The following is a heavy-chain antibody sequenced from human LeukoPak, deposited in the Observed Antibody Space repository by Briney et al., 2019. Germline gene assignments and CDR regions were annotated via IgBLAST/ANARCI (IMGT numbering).Heavy chain of an antibody. CDR3: ARGNGLWFGAYYYMDV. D-gene: IGHD3-10*01. Sequence: PGGALRLSCAASRFTLSNYAMHWVRQAPGKGLEYVSAISRKGGSTYYANSVKGRFTISRDNSKNTLYLQMGSLRAEDMAVYYCARGNGLWFGAYYYMDVWGKGTTVTVSS. J-gene: IGHJ6*03. CDR1: RFTLSNYA. CDR2: ISRKGGST. V-gene: IGHV3-64*01.